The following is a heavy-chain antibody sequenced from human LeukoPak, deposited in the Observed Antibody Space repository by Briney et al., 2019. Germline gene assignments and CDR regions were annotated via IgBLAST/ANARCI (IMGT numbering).Heavy chain of an antibody. CDR1: GGSISSGGYY. D-gene: IGHD2-2*01. CDR2: IYYSGST. V-gene: IGHV4-31*03. CDR3: ARGTGGIVVVPAAIRYDY. J-gene: IGHJ4*02. Sequence: SQTLSLTCTVSGGSISSGGYYWSWIRQHPGKGLEWIGYIYYSGSTNYNPSLKSRVIISVDTSKNQFSLKLSSVTAADTAVYYCARGTGGIVVVPAAIRYDYWGQGTLVTVSS.